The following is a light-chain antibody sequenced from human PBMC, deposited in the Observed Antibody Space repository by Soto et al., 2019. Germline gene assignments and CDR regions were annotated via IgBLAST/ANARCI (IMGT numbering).Light chain of an antibody. CDR2: DAS. CDR1: QSVSSY. V-gene: IGKV3-11*01. J-gene: IGKJ1*01. CDR3: QQRSNWPWT. Sequence: IVLMQSPDTLSLCPGERATLSCWASQSVSSYLAWYQHKPGQAPRLLIYDASNRATGIPARFSGSGSGTDFTLTISSLEPEDFAVYYCQQRSNWPWTFGQGTKVDIK.